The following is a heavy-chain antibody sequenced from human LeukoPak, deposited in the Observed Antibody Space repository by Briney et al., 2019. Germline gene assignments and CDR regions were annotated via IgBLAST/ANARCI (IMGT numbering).Heavy chain of an antibody. J-gene: IGHJ2*01. CDR1: GFTFSSYA. CDR2: ISYDGGNK. V-gene: IGHV3-30*04. Sequence: PGRSLRLSCAASGFTFSSYAMHWVRQAPGKGLEWVAVISYDGGNKYYADSVKGRFTISRDNSKNTMYMQTNSLRAEDTAVYYCARAGGGPTTLYWYFDIWGRGTLVTVSS. CDR3: ARAGGGPTTLYWYFDI. D-gene: IGHD1-7*01.